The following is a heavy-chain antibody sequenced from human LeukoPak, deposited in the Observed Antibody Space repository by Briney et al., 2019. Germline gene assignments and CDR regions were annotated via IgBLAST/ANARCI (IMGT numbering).Heavy chain of an antibody. CDR1: EFTFSSYA. J-gene: IGHJ4*02. D-gene: IGHD2-2*01. Sequence: GGSLRLSCAASEFTFSSYAMHWVRQAPGKGLEWVAFISYHGSNKYYADSVKGRFTISRDNSKNTLFLQMNSLRAEDTAVYYCAKNTHAYAEIFDYWGQGTLVTVSS. V-gene: IGHV3-30*18. CDR2: ISYHGSNK. CDR3: AKNTHAYAEIFDY.